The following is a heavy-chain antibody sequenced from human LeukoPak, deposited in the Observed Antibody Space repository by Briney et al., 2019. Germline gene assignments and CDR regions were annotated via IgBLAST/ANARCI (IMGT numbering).Heavy chain of an antibody. CDR2: IYYSGST. Sequence: PSETLSLTCTVSGGSISSYYWSWIRQPPGKGLEWIGYIYYSGSTNYNPSLKSRVTISVDTSKNQFSLKLSSVTAADTAVYYCASSPYCVVRGGPVCDAFDIWGQGTMVTVSS. CDR3: ASSPYCVVRGGPVCDAFDI. D-gene: IGHD3-10*01. CDR1: GGSISSYY. J-gene: IGHJ3*02. V-gene: IGHV4-59*01.